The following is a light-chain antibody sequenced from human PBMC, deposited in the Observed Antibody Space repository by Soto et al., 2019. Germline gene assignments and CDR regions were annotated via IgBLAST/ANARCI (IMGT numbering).Light chain of an antibody. V-gene: IGKV1-17*01. J-gene: IGKJ1*01. CDR2: GAT. CDR1: QGIKNE. Sequence: DIQMTQSPSSLSASVGDRVTITCRASQGIKNELGWYQQKSGKAPKRLIFGATTLQSGVPSRFSGGASGTEFSLIISSLQPEDFATYYCQQTYSSPPGAFGQGTKVDI. CDR3: QQTYSSPPGA.